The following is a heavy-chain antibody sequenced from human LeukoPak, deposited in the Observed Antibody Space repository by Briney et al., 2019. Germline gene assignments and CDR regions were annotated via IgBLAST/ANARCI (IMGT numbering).Heavy chain of an antibody. CDR2: IWYDGTNK. Sequence: GGSLRLSCAASGFSFSDYHMHWVRQAPGKGLEWVAHIWYDGTNKYYADSVKGRFTVSRDNSKNTLFLQVNRLRVEDTAVYYCATSYYDILTGPTELNYWRQGTLLRVSS. CDR1: GFSFSDYH. CDR3: ATSYYDILTGPTELNY. V-gene: IGHV3-33*01. J-gene: IGHJ4*01. D-gene: IGHD3-9*01.